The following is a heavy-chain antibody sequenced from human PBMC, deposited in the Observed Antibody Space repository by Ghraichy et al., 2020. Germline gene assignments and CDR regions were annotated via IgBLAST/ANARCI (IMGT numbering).Heavy chain of an antibody. V-gene: IGHV7-4-1*02. CDR1: GYTFTSYA. CDR2: INTNTGNP. CDR3: VRAAPIAAAGTPAFDL. J-gene: IGHJ3*01. Sequence: ASAKVSCKASGYTFTSYAMNWVRQAPGQGLEWMGWINTNTGNPTYAQGFTGRFVFSLDTSVSTAYLQISSLKAEDTAVYYCVRAAPIAAAGTPAFDLWGQGTMVTVSS. D-gene: IGHD6-13*01.